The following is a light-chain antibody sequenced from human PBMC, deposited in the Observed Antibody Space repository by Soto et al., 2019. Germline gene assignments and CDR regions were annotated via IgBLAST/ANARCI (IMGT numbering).Light chain of an antibody. CDR3: QQYGSSPWT. V-gene: IGKV3-20*01. J-gene: IGKJ1*01. CDR2: AAS. Sequence: EIVLTQSPGTLSLSPGERATLSCRASQSVTSTRLAGYQQKPGQAPRLLIYAASSRATGIPDRFSGSGSGTGFTLTISRLEPEDFAVYYCQQYGSSPWTFGQGTKVEIK. CDR1: QSVTSTR.